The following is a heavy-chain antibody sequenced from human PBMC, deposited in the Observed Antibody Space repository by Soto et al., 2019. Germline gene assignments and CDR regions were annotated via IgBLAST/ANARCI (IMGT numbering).Heavy chain of an antibody. CDR1: GGSFSGYY. CDR2: INHSGST. Sequence: QVKLQQWGAGLLSPSETLSLTCAVYGGSFSGYYWSWIRQPPGKGLEWIGEINHSGSTNQNTSLKSRVTISVDTSKNQFSLKLNSVTAADTAVYYCARGRGGFYSSSSGPGYFAYWGQGNLVPVSS. V-gene: IGHV4-34*02. CDR3: ARGRGGFYSSSSGPGYFAY. D-gene: IGHD6-6*01. J-gene: IGHJ4*02.